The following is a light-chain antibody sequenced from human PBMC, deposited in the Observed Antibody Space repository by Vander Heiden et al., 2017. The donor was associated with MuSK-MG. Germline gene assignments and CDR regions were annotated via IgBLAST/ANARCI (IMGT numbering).Light chain of an antibody. Sequence: QSALTQPRPVSGSPGQSVTISCTGTSSDVGGSNYVSWYQQHPGKAPKLMIYDVARRPSGVPDRFSGSKSGNTASLTISGLQAEDEADYSCCSYAGNYIWVFGGGTKLTVL. CDR1: SSDVGGSNY. J-gene: IGLJ3*02. CDR3: CSYAGNYIWV. CDR2: DVA. V-gene: IGLV2-11*01.